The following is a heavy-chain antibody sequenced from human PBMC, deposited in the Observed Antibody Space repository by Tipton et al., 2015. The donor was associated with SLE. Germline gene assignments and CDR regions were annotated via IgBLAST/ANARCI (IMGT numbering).Heavy chain of an antibody. Sequence: GSLRLSCTGSGFTLTNYRMHWVRQAPGKGLVWVSLSDDSTTAYADSVKGRFTISRDNARNTLSLQMNSLRAEDTAIYYCAKDRTTVTTCYFDYWGQGTLVTVSS. CDR1: GFTLTNYR. V-gene: IGHV3-74*03. D-gene: IGHD4-17*01. CDR2: SDDSTT. J-gene: IGHJ4*02. CDR3: AKDRTTVTTCYFDY.